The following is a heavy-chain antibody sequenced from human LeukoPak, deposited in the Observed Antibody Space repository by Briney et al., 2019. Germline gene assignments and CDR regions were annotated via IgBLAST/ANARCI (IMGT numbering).Heavy chain of an antibody. J-gene: IGHJ2*01. D-gene: IGHD3-22*01. CDR3: ARGRVYYGSSGYYFPWYFDL. CDR1: GGSFSGYY. CDR2: INHSGRT. Sequence: ETLSLTCAVYGGSFSGYYWSWIRQPPGKGLEWIGEINHSGRTNYNPSLKSRVTLSVDTSKNQFSFMLSSVTAVDTAVYYCARGRVYYGSSGYYFPWYFDLWGRGTLVTVSS. V-gene: IGHV4-34*01.